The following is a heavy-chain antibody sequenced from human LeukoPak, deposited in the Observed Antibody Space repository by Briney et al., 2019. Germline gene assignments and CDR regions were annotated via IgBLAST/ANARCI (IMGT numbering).Heavy chain of an antibody. CDR3: ARDHSSGLPDY. Sequence: GGSLRLSCAASGFTFSSYSMNWVRQAPGKGLEWVSSISSSSSYIYYADSVKGRSTISRDNAKNSLYLQMNSLRAEDTAVYYCARDHSSGLPDYWGQGTLVTVSS. J-gene: IGHJ4*02. V-gene: IGHV3-21*01. D-gene: IGHD6-19*01. CDR2: ISSSSSYI. CDR1: GFTFSSYS.